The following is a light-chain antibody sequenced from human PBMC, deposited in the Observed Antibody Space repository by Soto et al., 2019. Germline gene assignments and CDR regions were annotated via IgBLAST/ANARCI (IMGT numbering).Light chain of an antibody. J-gene: IGLJ2*01. CDR3: GAWDTNLNAEV. CDR1: SSKIGNTY. CDR2: DND. V-gene: IGLV1-51*01. Sequence: QSVLTQPPSVSAAPGQKVTISCSGSSSKIGNTYVSWYQQLPGTAPKLLICDNDQRPSGIPDRFAGSKSGTSATLAITGLQAGDEDDYYCGAWDTNLNAEVFGGGTKVTVL.